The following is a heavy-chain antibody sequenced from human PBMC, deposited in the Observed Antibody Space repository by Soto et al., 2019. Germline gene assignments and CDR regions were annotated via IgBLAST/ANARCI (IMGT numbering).Heavy chain of an antibody. J-gene: IGHJ6*02. CDR1: GYSFTSYW. D-gene: IGHD5-12*01. CDR2: IYPGDSDT. CDR3: ARHGSKSYYYYGMDV. V-gene: IGHV5-51*01. Sequence: GESLKISCKGSGYSFTSYWIGWVRQMPGKGLEWMGIIYPGDSDTRYSPSFQGQVTISADKSISTAYLQWSSLKASDTAIYYCARHGSKSYYYYGMDVWGQGTTVTVSS.